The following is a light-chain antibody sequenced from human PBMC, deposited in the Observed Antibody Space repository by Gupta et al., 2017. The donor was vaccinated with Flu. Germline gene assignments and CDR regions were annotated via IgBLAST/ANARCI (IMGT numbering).Light chain of an antibody. Sequence: QSALTQPASVSGSPGQSITISGTGTSSDVGGYNYVSWYQQHPGKAPKLMIYEVSNRPSGVSNRFSGSKSGNTASLTISGLQAEDEADYYCSSYTSSSTLDVFGTGTKVTVL. CDR1: SSDVGGYNY. V-gene: IGLV2-14*01. CDR3: SSYTSSSTLDV. CDR2: EVS. J-gene: IGLJ1*01.